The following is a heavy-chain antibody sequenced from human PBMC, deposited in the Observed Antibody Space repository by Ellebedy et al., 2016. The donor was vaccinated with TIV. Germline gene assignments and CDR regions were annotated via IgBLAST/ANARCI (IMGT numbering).Heavy chain of an antibody. CDR2: INPNTGDT. J-gene: IGHJ5*02. Sequence: ASVKVSCKASGYTFTDYYIHWVRQAPGQGLEWMGWINPNTGDTNYSQKFQGRVTMTRDTSISTAYMEVSRLRSDDTAVYYCAGEKYDTLTGANNWFDPWGQGTLVTVSP. CDR3: AGEKYDTLTGANNWFDP. D-gene: IGHD3-9*01. V-gene: IGHV1-2*02. CDR1: GYTFTDYY.